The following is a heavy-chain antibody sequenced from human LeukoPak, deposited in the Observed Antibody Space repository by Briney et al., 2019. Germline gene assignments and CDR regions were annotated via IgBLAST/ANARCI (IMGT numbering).Heavy chain of an antibody. CDR3: ARDLGDDYDFWSGYSTGNAFDI. Sequence: GGSLRLSCAASGFTFSSYAMHWVRQAPGKGLEWVAVISYDGSNKYYADSVKGRFTISRDNSKSTLYLQMNSLRAEDTAVYYCARDLGDDYDFWSGYSTGNAFDIWGQGTMVTVSS. V-gene: IGHV3-30-3*01. J-gene: IGHJ3*02. D-gene: IGHD3-3*01. CDR1: GFTFSSYA. CDR2: ISYDGSNK.